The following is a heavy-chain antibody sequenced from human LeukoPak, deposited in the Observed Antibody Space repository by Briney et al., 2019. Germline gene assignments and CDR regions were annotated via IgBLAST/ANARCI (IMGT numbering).Heavy chain of an antibody. D-gene: IGHD3-9*01. CDR2: IYTSGST. V-gene: IGHV4-61*02. CDR3: ASSPTVLRYFDWLSYFDY. J-gene: IGHJ4*03. Sequence: PSQTLSLTCTVSGGSISSGSYYWSWIRQPAGKGLEWIGRIYTSGSTNYNPSLKSRVTISVDTSKNQFSLKLSSVTAADTAVYYCASSPTVLRYFDWLSYFDYWGQGTMVTVSS. CDR1: GGSISSGSYY.